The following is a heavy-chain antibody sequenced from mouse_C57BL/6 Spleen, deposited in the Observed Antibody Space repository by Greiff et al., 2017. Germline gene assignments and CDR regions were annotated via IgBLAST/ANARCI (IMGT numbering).Heavy chain of an antibody. CDR2: ISSGGDYI. Sequence: DVQLVESGEGLVKPGGSLKLSCAASGFTFSSYAMSWVRQTPEKRLEWVAYISSGGDYIYYADTVKGRFTISRDNARNTLYLQMSSLKSEDTAMYYCTRDPLITTVVAYWYFDVWGTGTTVTVSS. V-gene: IGHV5-9-1*02. D-gene: IGHD1-1*01. CDR3: TRDPLITTVVAYWYFDV. CDR1: GFTFSSYA. J-gene: IGHJ1*03.